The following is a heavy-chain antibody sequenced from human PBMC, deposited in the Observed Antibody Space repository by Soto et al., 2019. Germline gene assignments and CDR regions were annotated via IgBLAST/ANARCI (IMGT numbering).Heavy chain of an antibody. D-gene: IGHD3-10*01. Sequence: SETLSLTCTVSGGSISSGDYYWSWIRQPPGKGLEWIGYIYYSGSTYYSPSLKSRVTISVDTSKNQFSLKLSSVTAADTAVYYCARVNYGSGIPWFDPWGQGTLVTVSS. CDR3: ARVNYGSGIPWFDP. CDR2: IYYSGST. CDR1: GGSISSGDYY. V-gene: IGHV4-30-4*01. J-gene: IGHJ5*02.